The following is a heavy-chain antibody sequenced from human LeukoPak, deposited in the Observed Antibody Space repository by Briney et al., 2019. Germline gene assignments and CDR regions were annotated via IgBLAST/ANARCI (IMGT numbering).Heavy chain of an antibody. CDR2: IIPILGIA. J-gene: IGHJ4*02. D-gene: IGHD1-26*01. CDR3: ANRGWEKGGFDY. V-gene: IGHV1-69*04. Sequence: VASVKVSCKASGGTFSSYAISWVRQAPGQGLEWMGRIIPILGIANYAQKFQGRVTITADKSTSTAYMELSSLRSEDTAVYYCANRGWEKGGFDYWGQGTLVTVSS. CDR1: GGTFSSYA.